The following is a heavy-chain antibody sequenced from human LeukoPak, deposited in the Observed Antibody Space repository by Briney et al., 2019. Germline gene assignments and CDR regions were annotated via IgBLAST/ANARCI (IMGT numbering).Heavy chain of an antibody. CDR2: INQDGTEK. CDR1: GFTFSTYW. D-gene: IGHD2-2*01. J-gene: IGHJ3*02. CDR3: ARDRDCSSTSCFNAFDI. V-gene: IGHV3-7*01. Sequence: PGGSLRLSCAASGFTFSTYWLTWVRQAPGKGLEWVANINQDGTEKYYVDSVKGRFTISRDNSKNTLYLQMNSLRAEDTAVYYCARDRDCSSTSCFNAFDIWGQGTVVTVSS.